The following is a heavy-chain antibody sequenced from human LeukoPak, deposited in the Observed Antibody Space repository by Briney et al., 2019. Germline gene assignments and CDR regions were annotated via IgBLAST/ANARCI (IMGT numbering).Heavy chain of an antibody. J-gene: IGHJ5*02. Sequence: SETLSLTCTVSGGSISSYYWSWIRQPPGKGLEWIGYIYYSGSTNYNPSLKSRVTISVDTSKNQFSLKLSSVTAADTAVYYCARYRRVSTYNDILTGQTPPLSWFDPWGQGTLVTVSS. V-gene: IGHV4-59*01. D-gene: IGHD3-9*01. CDR1: GGSISSYY. CDR2: IYYSGST. CDR3: ARYRRVSTYNDILTGQTPPLSWFDP.